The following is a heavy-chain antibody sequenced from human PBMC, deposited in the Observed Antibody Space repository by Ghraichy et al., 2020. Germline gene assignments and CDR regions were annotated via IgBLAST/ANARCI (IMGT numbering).Heavy chain of an antibody. CDR2: VSGSGGIT. V-gene: IGHV3-23*01. D-gene: IGHD2-15*01. J-gene: IGHJ3*01. CDR1: GFTFTSYA. CDR3: AKDRYCSGGSCYPNAAFDV. Sequence: GGSLRLSCAASGFTFTSYAMTWVRQAPGKGLEWVSSVSGSGGITYYLDSVKGRFTISRDNSKSTLYLQMNSLRAEDTAVYYCAKDRYCSGGSCYPNAAFDVWGQGTMVTVSS.